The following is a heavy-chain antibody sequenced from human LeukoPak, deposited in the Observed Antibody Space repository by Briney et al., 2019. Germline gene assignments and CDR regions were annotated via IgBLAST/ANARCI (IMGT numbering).Heavy chain of an antibody. CDR1: GGSISSYY. J-gene: IGHJ3*02. Sequence: PSETLSLTCTVSGGSISSYYWSWIRQPPGKGLEWIAYISYSGSTNYNPSLKSRVTISVDTSKNQFSLKLTSVTAADTAVYYCARRIRGVNDAFDIWGQGTMVTVSS. CDR2: ISYSGST. V-gene: IGHV4-59*01. CDR3: ARRIRGVNDAFDI. D-gene: IGHD3-10*01.